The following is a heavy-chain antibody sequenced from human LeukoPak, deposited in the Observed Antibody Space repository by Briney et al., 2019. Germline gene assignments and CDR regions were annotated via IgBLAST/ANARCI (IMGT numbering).Heavy chain of an antibody. J-gene: IGHJ4*02. V-gene: IGHV3-21*01. CDR2: ITGTSSGSETYI. CDR1: GFTFSSYA. CDR3: ARDFEV. Sequence: GGSLRLSCAASGFTFSSYAMNWVRQAPGKGLEWISTITGTSSGSETYIFYADSIKGRFTVSRDNAEKSVFLQMNSLRSEGTSVYYCARDFEVWGQGTLVTVSS. D-gene: IGHD3-9*01.